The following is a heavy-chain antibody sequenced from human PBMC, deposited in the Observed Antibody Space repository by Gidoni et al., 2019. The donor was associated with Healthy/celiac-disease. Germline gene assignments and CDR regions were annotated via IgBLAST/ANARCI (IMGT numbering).Heavy chain of an antibody. V-gene: IGHV1-8*01. J-gene: IGHJ6*02. CDR3: ARGKQQPWPLYGMDV. CDR1: GYTFTSYD. Sequence: QVQLVQSGAAVKKPGASVKVSCKASGYTFTSYDINWVRQATGQGPEWMGWMNPNSGNTGYAQKFQGRVTMTRNTSISTAYMELSSLRSEDTAVYYCARGKQQPWPLYGMDVWGQGTTVTVSS. D-gene: IGHD6-13*01. CDR2: MNPNSGNT.